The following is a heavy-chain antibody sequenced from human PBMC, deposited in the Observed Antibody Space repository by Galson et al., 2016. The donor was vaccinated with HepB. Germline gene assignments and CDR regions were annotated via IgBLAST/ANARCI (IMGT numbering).Heavy chain of an antibody. V-gene: IGHV3-30*18. CDR2: ISYDGSIK. J-gene: IGHJ4*02. CDR3: AKEGGTFDWISAARPSDY. Sequence: SLRLSCAGSGFTFSNFGMHWVLQAPGKGLEWVAFISYDGSIKSYEDSVKVRFTISRDNSKNTVFLQMNSLRPEDTAVYYCAKEGGTFDWISAARPSDYWGQGTLVTVSS. CDR1: GFTFSNFG. D-gene: IGHD3-9*01.